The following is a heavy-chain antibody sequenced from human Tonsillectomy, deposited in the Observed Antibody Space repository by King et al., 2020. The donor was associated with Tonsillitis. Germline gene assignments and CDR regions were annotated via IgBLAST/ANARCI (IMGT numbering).Heavy chain of an antibody. CDR3: AKKIAVAGRPHYYYGMDV. Sequence: VQLVESGGGVVQPGRSLRLSCAASGFTFSSYGMHWVRQAPGKGLEWVAVISYDGSNKYYADSVKGRFTNSRDTSKNTLYLQMNSLRAEDTAVYYCAKKIAVAGRPHYYYGMDVWGQGTTVTVSS. CDR1: GFTFSSYG. V-gene: IGHV3-30*18. CDR2: ISYDGSNK. D-gene: IGHD6-19*01. J-gene: IGHJ6*02.